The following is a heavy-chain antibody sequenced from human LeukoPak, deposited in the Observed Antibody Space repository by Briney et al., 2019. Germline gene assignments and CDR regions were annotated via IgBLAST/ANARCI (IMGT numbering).Heavy chain of an antibody. J-gene: IGHJ3*02. CDR3: AKSLFTSATGTGRAFHI. CDR2: ISASGDVT. D-gene: IGHD1-1*01. CDR1: RFSFSTYP. Sequence: GGSLRLSCAASRFSFSTYPMGWVRQAPGKGLEWVSGISASGDVTFHADPVKGRFTISRDNSKNTLYLQMASLRAEDTAEYYCAKSLFTSATGTGRAFHIWGQGTMVTVSS. V-gene: IGHV3-23*01.